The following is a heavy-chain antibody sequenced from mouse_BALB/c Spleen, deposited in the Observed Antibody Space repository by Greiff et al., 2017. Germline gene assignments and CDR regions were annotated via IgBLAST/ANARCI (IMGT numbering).Heavy chain of an antibody. Sequence: EVHLVESGGGLVQPGGSLRLSCETSGFTFTDYYMSWVRQPPGKALEWLGFIRNKANGYTTEYSASVKGRFTISRDNSKSILYLQMNTLRAEDSATYYCARGFYYRYDGYFDVWGAGTTVTVSS. CDR2: IRNKANGYTT. J-gene: IGHJ1*01. D-gene: IGHD2-14*01. V-gene: IGHV7-3*02. CDR1: GFTFTDYY. CDR3: ARGFYYRYDGYFDV.